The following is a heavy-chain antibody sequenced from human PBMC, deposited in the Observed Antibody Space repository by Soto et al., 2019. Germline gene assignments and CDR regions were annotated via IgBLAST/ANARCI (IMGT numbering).Heavy chain of an antibody. Sequence: SETLSLTCTVSGGSISSYYWSWIRQPPGKGLEWIGYIYYSGSTNYNPSLKSRVTISVDTSKNQFSLKLSSVTAADTAVYYCARVLGNRGDAFDIWGQGTMVTVSS. V-gene: IGHV4-59*01. CDR3: ARVLGNRGDAFDI. J-gene: IGHJ3*02. CDR2: IYYSGST. D-gene: IGHD7-27*01. CDR1: GGSISSYY.